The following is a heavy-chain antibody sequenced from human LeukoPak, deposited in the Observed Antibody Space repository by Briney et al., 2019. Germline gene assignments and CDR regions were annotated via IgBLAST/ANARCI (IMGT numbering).Heavy chain of an antibody. V-gene: IGHV4-4*07. Sequence: SETLSLTCTVSGGSISSYYWSWIRQPAGKGLEWIGRIYTSGSTNYNPSLKSRVTMSVGTSKNQFSLRLSSVTAADTAVYYCAREDGSSWKYYYYYMDVWGKGTTVTVS. D-gene: IGHD6-13*01. J-gene: IGHJ6*03. CDR3: AREDGSSWKYYYYYMDV. CDR1: GGSISSYY. CDR2: IYTSGST.